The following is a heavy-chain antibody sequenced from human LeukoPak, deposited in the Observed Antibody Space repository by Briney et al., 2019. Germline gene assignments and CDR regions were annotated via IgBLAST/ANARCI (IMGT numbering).Heavy chain of an antibody. CDR1: GGSISSGIYY. CDR2: IYYSGST. D-gene: IGHD3-22*01. J-gene: IGHJ4*02. Sequence: SETLSLTCTVSGGSISSGIYYWGWIRQPPGKGLEWIGSIYYSGSTDYSPSLKSRVTISVDTSKNQFSLKLRSVTAADTAVYYCARVSAGSSGYYLYYFDYWGQGTLVTVSS. V-gene: IGHV4-39*07. CDR3: ARVSAGSSGYYLYYFDY.